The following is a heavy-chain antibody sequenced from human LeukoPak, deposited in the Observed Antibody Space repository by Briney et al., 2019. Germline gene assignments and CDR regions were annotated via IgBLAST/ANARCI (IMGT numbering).Heavy chain of an antibody. D-gene: IGHD4-17*01. CDR2: IIPIFGIA. J-gene: IGHJ6*02. V-gene: IGHV1-69*04. CDR1: GGTFSSYA. Sequence: SVTVSFKASGGTFSSYAISWVRQAPGQGLEWMGRIIPIFGIANYAQKFQGRVTITADKSTSTAYMELSSLRSEDTAVYYCARVPHDYGDYVSSHYGMDVWGQGTTVTVSS. CDR3: ARVPHDYGDYVSSHYGMDV.